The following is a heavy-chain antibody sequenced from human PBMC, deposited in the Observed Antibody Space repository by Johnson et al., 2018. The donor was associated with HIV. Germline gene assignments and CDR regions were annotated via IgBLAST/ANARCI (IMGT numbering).Heavy chain of an antibody. CDR2: IKCDGSEK. CDR1: GFTLRSYW. J-gene: IGHJ3*02. D-gene: IGHD2-15*01. V-gene: IGHV3-7*03. Sequence: VLLVESGGGLVQPGGSLRLSCAVSGFTLRSYWMTWVRQAPGKGLEWVTNIKCDGSEKHYVDSVKGRLTISRDNAKNSLYLQMSSLRAEDTALYYCARDRGRGSEDAFDIWGQGTMVTVSS. CDR3: ARDRGRGSEDAFDI.